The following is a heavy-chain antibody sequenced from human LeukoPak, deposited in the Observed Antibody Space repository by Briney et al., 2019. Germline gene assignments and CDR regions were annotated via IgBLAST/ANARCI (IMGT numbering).Heavy chain of an antibody. D-gene: IGHD6-13*01. CDR3: AKDLGSAAGRGYYFDY. CDR1: GFTFSSYG. J-gene: IGHJ4*02. CDR2: ISYDGSNK. Sequence: GGSLRPSCAASGFTFSSYGMHWVRQAPGKGLEWVAIISYDGSNKYYADSVKGRFTISRDFSKNTLYLQMNSLRAEDTAVYFCAKDLGSAAGRGYYFDYWGQGTLVTVSS. V-gene: IGHV3-30*18.